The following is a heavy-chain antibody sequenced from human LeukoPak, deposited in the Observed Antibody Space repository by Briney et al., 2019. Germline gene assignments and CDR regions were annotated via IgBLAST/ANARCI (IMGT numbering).Heavy chain of an antibody. J-gene: IGHJ5*02. CDR1: GGSISSGDYY. Sequence: SQTLSLTCTGSGGSISSGDYYWSWIRQPPGKGLEWIGYIYYSGSTYYNPSLKSRVTISVDTSKNQFSLKLSSVTAADTAVYYCASGQLELPFDPWGQGTLVTVSS. V-gene: IGHV4-30-4*08. CDR3: ASGQLELPFDP. CDR2: IYYSGST. D-gene: IGHD1-7*01.